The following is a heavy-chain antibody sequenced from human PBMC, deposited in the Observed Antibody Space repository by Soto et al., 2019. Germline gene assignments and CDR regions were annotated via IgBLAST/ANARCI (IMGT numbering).Heavy chain of an antibody. V-gene: IGHV1-46*01. CDR1: GYPFTRHY. J-gene: IGHJ4*02. CDR3: ARDPNYDMPFDY. CDR2: INPSGGST. Sequence: ASVKVSCKASGYPFTRHYVHWVRQAPGQGLEWMGIINPSGGSTSYAQKFQGRVTMTRDTSTSTVYMELSSLRSEDTAVYYCARDPNYDMPFDYWGQGTLVTVSS. D-gene: IGHD3-9*01.